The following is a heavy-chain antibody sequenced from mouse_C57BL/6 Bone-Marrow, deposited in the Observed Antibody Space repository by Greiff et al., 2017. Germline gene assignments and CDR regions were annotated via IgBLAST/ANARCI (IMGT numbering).Heavy chain of an antibody. CDR2: INPSDSDT. D-gene: IGHD1-1*01. V-gene: IGHV1-74*01. CDR1: GYTFTSYW. J-gene: IGHJ4*01. Sequence: QVQLQQPGAELVKPGASVKVSCKASGYTFTSYWMHWVKQRPGQGLEWIGRINPSDSDTNYNQKFKGTATLTVDKSSSPDYMQLSSLTSEDSAVYYCAITYYYGSSFYYAMDDWGQGTSVTVSA. CDR3: AITYYYGSSFYYAMDD.